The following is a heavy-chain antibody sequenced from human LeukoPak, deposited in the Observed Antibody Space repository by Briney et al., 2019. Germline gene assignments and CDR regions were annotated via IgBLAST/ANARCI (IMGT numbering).Heavy chain of an antibody. CDR2: IYYSGST. CDR1: GVSIGSTSYY. D-gene: IGHD4-17*01. Sequence: PSQTLSLTCTVSGVSIGSTSYYWSWIRQPPGKGLEWIGYIYYSGSTNYNPSLKSRVTISVDTSKNQFSLKLSSVTAADTAVYYCARDPTHYDPPLWGQGTLVTVSS. J-gene: IGHJ4*02. CDR3: ARDPTHYDPPL. V-gene: IGHV4-61*01.